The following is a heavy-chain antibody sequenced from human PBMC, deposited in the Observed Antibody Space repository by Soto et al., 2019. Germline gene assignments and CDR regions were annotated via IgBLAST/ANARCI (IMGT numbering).Heavy chain of an antibody. CDR2: IIPIFGTA. D-gene: IGHD6-6*01. CDR1: GYTFTSYA. Sequence: GASVKVSCKASGYTFTSYAISWVRQAPGQGLEWMGGIIPIFGTANYAQKFQGRVTITADESTSTAYMELSSLRSEDTAVYYCAREGRSSSPGGYYYYGMDVWGQGTTVTVSS. CDR3: AREGRSSSPGGYYYYGMDV. J-gene: IGHJ6*02. V-gene: IGHV1-69*13.